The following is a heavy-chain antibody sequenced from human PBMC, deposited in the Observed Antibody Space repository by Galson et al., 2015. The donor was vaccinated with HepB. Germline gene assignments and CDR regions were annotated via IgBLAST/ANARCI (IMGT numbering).Heavy chain of an antibody. J-gene: IGHJ4*02. CDR3: ARVSGLVIANLEFAY. Sequence: SVKVSCKASGYTFTSYAMHWVRQAPGQRLEWMGWINAGNGNTKYSQKLQGRVTITRDTSASTAYMELSSLRSEDTAVYYCARVSGLVIANLEFAYWGQGTLVTVSS. D-gene: IGHD3-22*01. CDR1: GYTFTSYA. CDR2: INAGNGNT. V-gene: IGHV1-3*01.